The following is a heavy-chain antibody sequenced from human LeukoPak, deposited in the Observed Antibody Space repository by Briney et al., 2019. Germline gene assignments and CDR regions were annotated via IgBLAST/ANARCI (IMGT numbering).Heavy chain of an antibody. D-gene: IGHD3-22*01. Sequence: PGGSLRLSCAASGFTFSTYNMNWVRQAPGKWLEWISYINADSSTIQYADSVRGRFTTSRDNAKNSLYLQMNSLRAEDTAVYYCVRDNSRGQSLGVIYWGQGSLVTVSS. CDR1: GFTFSTYN. CDR2: INADSSTI. J-gene: IGHJ4*02. V-gene: IGHV3-48*01. CDR3: VRDNSRGQSLGVIY.